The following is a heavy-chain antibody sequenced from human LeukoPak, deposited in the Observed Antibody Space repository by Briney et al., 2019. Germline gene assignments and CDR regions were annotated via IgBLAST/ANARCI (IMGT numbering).Heavy chain of an antibody. CDR2: ISFDESSE. J-gene: IGHJ4*02. D-gene: IGHD5-12*01. V-gene: IGHV3-30*18. Sequence: PGWSLRLSCAASGFTFSNYGTHWVRQAPGKGLEWVALISFDESSEYYADSVKGRFSISRDNSKNTLYLQMNNARVDDTAVYYCAKEVGYGSPYFDYWGQGTLVTVSS. CDR1: GFTFSNYG. CDR3: AKEVGYGSPYFDY.